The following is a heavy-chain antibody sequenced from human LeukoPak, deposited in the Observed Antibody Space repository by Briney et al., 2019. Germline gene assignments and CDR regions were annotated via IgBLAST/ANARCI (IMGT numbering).Heavy chain of an antibody. CDR3: ARDHGDIAAAGDAFDI. D-gene: IGHD6-13*01. CDR2: IYYSGST. CDR1: GGSISSGGYY. Sequence: SQTLSLTCTVSGGSISSGGYYWTWIRQHPGKGLQWIGYIYYSGSTYYNPSLKSRVTISVDTSKNQFSLKLSSMTAADTAVYYCARDHGDIAAAGDAFDIWGQGTMVTVSS. J-gene: IGHJ3*02. V-gene: IGHV4-31*03.